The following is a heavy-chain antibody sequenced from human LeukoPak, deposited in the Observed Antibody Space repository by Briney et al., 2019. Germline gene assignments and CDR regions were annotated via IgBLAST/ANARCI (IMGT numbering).Heavy chain of an antibody. J-gene: IGHJ4*02. CDR3: ASATNIYDSSGYYWDNDY. D-gene: IGHD3-22*01. Sequence: PGGSLRLSCAASGFTFSSYSMNWVRQAPGKGLEWVSSISSTSSYIYYADSVKGRFTISRDNAKNSLYLQMNSLRAEDTAVYYCASATNIYDSSGYYWDNDYWGQGTRVTVSS. V-gene: IGHV3-21*01. CDR2: ISSTSSYI. CDR1: GFTFSSYS.